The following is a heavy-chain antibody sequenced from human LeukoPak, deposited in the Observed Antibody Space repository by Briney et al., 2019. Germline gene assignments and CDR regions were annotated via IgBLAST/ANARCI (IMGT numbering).Heavy chain of an antibody. CDR2: IYTSGST. CDR3: ARVNIVVVPAPMTTPFGAFDI. V-gene: IGHV4-4*07. CDR1: GGSISSYY. Sequence: SETLSLTCTVSGGSISSYYWSWIRQPAGKGLEWIGRIYTSGSTNYNPSLKSRVTMSVDTSKNQFSLKLSSVTAADTAVYYCARVNIVVVPAPMTTPFGAFDIWGQGTMVTVSS. D-gene: IGHD2-2*01. J-gene: IGHJ3*02.